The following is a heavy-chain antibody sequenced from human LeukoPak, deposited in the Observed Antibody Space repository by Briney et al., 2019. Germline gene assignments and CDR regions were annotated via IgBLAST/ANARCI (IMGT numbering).Heavy chain of an antibody. V-gene: IGHV4-4*02. CDR2: IYHSGST. Sequence: SGGSLRLSCAASGFTFSNYGMSWVRQPPGKGLEWIGEIYHSGSTNYNPSLKSRVTISVDKSKNQFSLKLSSVTAADTAVYYCARDMTTVTSYYFDYWGQGTLVTVSS. CDR1: GFTFSNYGM. CDR3: ARDMTTVTSYYFDY. D-gene: IGHD4-17*01. J-gene: IGHJ4*02.